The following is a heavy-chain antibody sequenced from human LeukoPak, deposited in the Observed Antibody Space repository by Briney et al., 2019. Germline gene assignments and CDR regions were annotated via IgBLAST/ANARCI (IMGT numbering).Heavy chain of an antibody. J-gene: IGHJ4*02. CDR1: GFTFSNFG. CDR2: ISSSSSTI. Sequence: HSGRSLRLSCAASGFTFSNFGMHWVRQAPGKGLEWVSYISSSSSTIYYADSVKGRFTISRDNAKNSLYLQMNSLKAEDSAIYYCIRGSWDSWGPGTRVTVSS. D-gene: IGHD1-26*01. V-gene: IGHV3-48*04. CDR3: IRGSWDS.